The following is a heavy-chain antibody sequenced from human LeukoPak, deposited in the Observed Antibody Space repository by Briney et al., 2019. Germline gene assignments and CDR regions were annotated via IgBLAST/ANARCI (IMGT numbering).Heavy chain of an antibody. D-gene: IGHD3-10*01. V-gene: IGHV3-30*04. CDR2: ISYDGSNK. CDR3: ARERLWFGELLFYFDY. CDR1: GFTFSSYA. Sequence: GRSLRLSCAASGFTFSSYATHWVRQAPGKGLEWVAVISYDGSNKYYADSVKGRFTISRDNSKNTLYLQMNSLRAEDTAVYYCARERLWFGELLFYFDYWGQGTLVTVSS. J-gene: IGHJ4*02.